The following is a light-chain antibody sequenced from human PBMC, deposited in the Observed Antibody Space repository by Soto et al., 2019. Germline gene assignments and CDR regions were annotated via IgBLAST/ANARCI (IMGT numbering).Light chain of an antibody. J-gene: IGKJ1*01. V-gene: IGKV4-1*01. CDR1: QSVLHSSNSKNY. Sequence: DIVMTQSPDSLAVSLGERATINCKSSQSVLHSSNSKNYIAWYQQKPGKAPNLLIYATSSLQSGVPSRFSGSGSGTEFTLTISSLQPDDFATYYCQQYGSYSPTFGQGTKVDI. CDR2: ATS. CDR3: QQYGSYSPT.